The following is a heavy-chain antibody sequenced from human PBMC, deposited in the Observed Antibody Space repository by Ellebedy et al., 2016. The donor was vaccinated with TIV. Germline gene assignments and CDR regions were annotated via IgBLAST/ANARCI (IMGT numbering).Heavy chain of an antibody. CDR2: IKQDGSEK. CDR3: ARGRSFN. J-gene: IGHJ4*02. D-gene: IGHD3-10*01. Sequence: GESLKIPCPASGFTFSSNWMSWVRQTPGTGLEWVAYIKQDGSEKYYVDSVKGRFTISRDNAKNSLYLQMNSLRAEDTAVYYCARGRSFNWGQGTLVTVSS. V-gene: IGHV3-7*03. CDR1: GFTFSSNW.